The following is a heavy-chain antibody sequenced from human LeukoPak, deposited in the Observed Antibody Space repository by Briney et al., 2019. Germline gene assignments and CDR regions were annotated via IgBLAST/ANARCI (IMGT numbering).Heavy chain of an antibody. CDR3: ARESLPGWASPFDY. V-gene: IGHV1-69*13. D-gene: IGHD3-16*01. CDR2: IIPIFRTP. CDR1: GGTFRSYG. J-gene: IGHJ4*02. Sequence: ASVKVSCKASGGTFRSYGISWVRQAPGQGLEWMGGIIPIFRTPNYAQNFQGRLTINADESTSSVYMELSSLRSEDTAVYYCARESLPGWASPFDYWGQGTLVTVSS.